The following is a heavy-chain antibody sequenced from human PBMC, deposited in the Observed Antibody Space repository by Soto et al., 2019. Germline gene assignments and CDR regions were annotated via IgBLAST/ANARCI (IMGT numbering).Heavy chain of an antibody. CDR1: GFTFGSYG. V-gene: IGHV3-30*19. CDR2: IPHDGTYQ. Sequence: QVQLVKSGGGVVQPGGSLRLSCTASGFTFGSYGMHWVRQAPGKGLQWVAVIPHDGTYQYYLDSVKGRFTISRDNSKDTLYLQMNSLRVEDTAVYYCVRDDDNLDNGLDHWGQGTLVTVSS. CDR3: VRDDDNLDNGLDH. J-gene: IGHJ4*02. D-gene: IGHD1-1*01.